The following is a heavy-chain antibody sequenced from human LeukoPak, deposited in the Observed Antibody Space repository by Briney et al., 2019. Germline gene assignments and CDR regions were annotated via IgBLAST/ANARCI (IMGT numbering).Heavy chain of an antibody. CDR2: ISSSSSYI. D-gene: IGHD5-18*01. CDR3: ARDHSYGGFDY. CDR1: GFTFSSYW. Sequence: GGSLRLSCAASGFTFSSYWMSWVRQAPGKGLEWVSSISSSSSYIYYADSVKGRFTISRDNAKNSLYLQMSSLRAEDTVVYYCARDHSYGGFDYWGQGTLVTVSS. V-gene: IGHV3-21*01. J-gene: IGHJ4*02.